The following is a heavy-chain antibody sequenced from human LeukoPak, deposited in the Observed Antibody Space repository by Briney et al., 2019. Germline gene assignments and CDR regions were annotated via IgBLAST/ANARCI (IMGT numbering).Heavy chain of an antibody. V-gene: IGHV1-2*02. CDR2: INPNSGGT. D-gene: IGHD2-2*01. CDR3: ARDLNVVVPAADYFDY. CDR1: GYTFTSYG. J-gene: IGHJ4*02. Sequence: ASVKVSCKASGYTFTSYGITWVRQAPGQGLEWMGWINPNSGGTNYAQKFQGRVTMTRDTSISTAYMELSRLRSDDTAVYYCARDLNVVVPAADYFDYWGQGTPVTVSS.